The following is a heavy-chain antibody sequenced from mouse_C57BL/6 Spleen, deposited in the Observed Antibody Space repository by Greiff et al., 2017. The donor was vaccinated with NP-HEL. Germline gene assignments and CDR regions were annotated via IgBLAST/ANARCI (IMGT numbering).Heavy chain of an antibody. Sequence: EVKVVESEGGLVQPGSSMKLSCTASGFTFSDYYMAWVRQVPEKGLEWVANINYDGSSTYYLDSLKSRFIISRDNAKNILYLQMSSLKSEDTATYYCAREGSDYDRYWYFDVWGTGTTVTVSS. CDR2: INYDGSST. CDR3: AREGSDYDRYWYFDV. J-gene: IGHJ1*03. CDR1: GFTFSDYY. V-gene: IGHV5-16*01. D-gene: IGHD2-4*01.